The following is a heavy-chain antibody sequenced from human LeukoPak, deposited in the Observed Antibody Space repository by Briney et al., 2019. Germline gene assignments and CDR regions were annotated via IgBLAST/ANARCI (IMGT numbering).Heavy chain of an antibody. CDR1: GGSISSGDYY. J-gene: IGHJ6*02. D-gene: IGHD5-12*01. V-gene: IGHV4-30-4*01. Sequence: SETLSLTCTVSGGSISSGDYYWSWIRQPPGKGLEWIGYIYYCGSTYYNPSLKSRVTISVDTSKNQFSLKLSSVTAADTAVYYCARGGGYDSHYYYYGMDVWGQGTTVTVSS. CDR3: ARGGGYDSHYYYYGMDV. CDR2: IYYCGST.